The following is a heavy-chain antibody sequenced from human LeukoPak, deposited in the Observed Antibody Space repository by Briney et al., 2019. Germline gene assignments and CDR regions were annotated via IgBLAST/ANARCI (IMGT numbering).Heavy chain of an antibody. D-gene: IGHD4-17*01. V-gene: IGHV4-59*01. CDR3: ARGYGDFRVEGRYFHS. CDR1: DGSITNDD. Sequence: SEALSLTCTVSDGSITNDDWSWVRQPPGKGLEFIGHVHYSGTANYKPSLRSRVTISIATSKQQFFLKLKSVTAADTAVYYCARGYGDFRVEGRYFHSWGQGTLVTVSS. CDR2: VHYSGTA. J-gene: IGHJ4*02.